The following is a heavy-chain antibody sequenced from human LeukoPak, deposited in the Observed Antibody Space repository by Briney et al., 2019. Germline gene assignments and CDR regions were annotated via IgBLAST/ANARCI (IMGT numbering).Heavy chain of an antibody. Sequence: ASVKVSCKASGYTFTIYYMHWVRQAPGQGLEWMGIINPSGGSTSYAQKFQGRVTMTRDTSTSTVYMELSSLRSEDTAVYYCARVLVDYYDSSGPDYWGQGTLVTVSS. J-gene: IGHJ4*02. V-gene: IGHV1-46*01. CDR2: INPSGGST. CDR3: ARVLVDYYDSSGPDY. CDR1: GYTFTIYY. D-gene: IGHD3-22*01.